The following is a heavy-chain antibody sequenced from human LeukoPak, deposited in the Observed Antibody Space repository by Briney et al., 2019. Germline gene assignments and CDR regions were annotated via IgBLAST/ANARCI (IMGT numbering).Heavy chain of an antibody. J-gene: IGHJ4*02. Sequence: SETLSLTCAVYGGSFSGYYWSWIRQPPGKGLEWIGEINHSGSTNYNPSLKSRVTISVDTSKNQFSLKLSSVTAADTAVYYCARVSPWGYYDSSGYYYDYWGQGTLVTASS. CDR1: GGSFSGYY. D-gene: IGHD3-22*01. V-gene: IGHV4-34*01. CDR2: INHSGST. CDR3: ARVSPWGYYDSSGYYYDY.